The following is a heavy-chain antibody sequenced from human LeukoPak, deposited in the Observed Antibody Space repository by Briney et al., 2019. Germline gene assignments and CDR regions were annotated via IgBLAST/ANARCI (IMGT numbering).Heavy chain of an antibody. Sequence: GGSLRLSCVASGFTFSTYTMNWVRQAPGKGLEWVSVISGSGDTAFYADSVKGRFTISRDNSKNTLSLQMNSLRAEDTAIYYCAKDWNSPVAGTGYFQHWGQGTLVTVSS. CDR3: AKDWNSPVAGTGYFQH. CDR2: ISGSGDTA. J-gene: IGHJ1*01. CDR1: GFTFSTYT. D-gene: IGHD6-19*01. V-gene: IGHV3-23*01.